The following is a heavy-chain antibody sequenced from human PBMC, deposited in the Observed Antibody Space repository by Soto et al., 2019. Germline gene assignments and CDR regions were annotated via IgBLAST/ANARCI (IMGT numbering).Heavy chain of an antibody. D-gene: IGHD3-9*01. CDR3: ATDMTGPKDF. Sequence: PGGSLRLSCAASGLTFSNYWVHWVRHAPGKGLVWVARINPDGSYTSYADSVKGRFTISRDNAKSTLYLQMNGLRAEDTAVYYSATDMTGPKDFWGQGTLVTVSS. V-gene: IGHV3-74*01. J-gene: IGHJ4*02. CDR2: INPDGSYT. CDR1: GLTFSNYW.